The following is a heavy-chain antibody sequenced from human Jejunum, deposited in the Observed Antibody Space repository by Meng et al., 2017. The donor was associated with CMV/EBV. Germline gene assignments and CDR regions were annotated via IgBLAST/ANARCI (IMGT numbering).Heavy chain of an antibody. CDR3: ARGSRASGGDFDY. Sequence: AVYGGACSGYYWSWIRQSPGQGLEWIGQINHSGSTNYNPSLKSRVIILIDTSNRQFSLQVGSVTTADTAVYYCARGSRASGGDFDYWGQGMLVTVSS. CDR1: GGACSGYY. CDR2: INHSGST. V-gene: IGHV4-34*01. J-gene: IGHJ4*02. D-gene: IGHD2-21*01.